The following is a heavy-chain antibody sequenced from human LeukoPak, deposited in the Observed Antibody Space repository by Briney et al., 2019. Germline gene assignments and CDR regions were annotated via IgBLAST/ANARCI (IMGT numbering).Heavy chain of an antibody. CDR3: ARARYYFDSSAYFDY. V-gene: IGHV1-8*03. D-gene: IGHD3-22*01. Sequence: ASVKVSCKASGYTFTGYYMHWVRQAPGQGLEWMGRMNPNTGNTGHAQTFQGRVTITRNTSTNTVYMELSSLRSEDTAIYYCARARYYFDSSAYFDYWGQGTLVTVSS. J-gene: IGHJ4*02. CDR2: MNPNTGNT. CDR1: GYTFTGYY.